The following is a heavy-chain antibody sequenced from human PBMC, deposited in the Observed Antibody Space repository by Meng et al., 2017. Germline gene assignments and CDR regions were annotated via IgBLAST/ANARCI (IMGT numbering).Heavy chain of an antibody. CDR3: ASSGITGYSSSWYTPFDY. V-gene: IGHV4-39*07. J-gene: IGHJ4*02. Sequence: SETLSLTCTVSGGSISSSSYYWGWIRQPPGKGLEWIGSIYHSGSTYYNPSLKSRVTISVDTSKNQFSLKLSSVTAADTAVYYCASSGITGYSSSWYTPFDYWGQGTLVTVSS. CDR1: GGSISSSSYY. D-gene: IGHD6-13*01. CDR2: IYHSGST.